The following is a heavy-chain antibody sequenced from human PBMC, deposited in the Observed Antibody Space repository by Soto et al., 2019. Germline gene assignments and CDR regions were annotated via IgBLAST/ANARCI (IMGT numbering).Heavy chain of an antibody. D-gene: IGHD3-10*01. CDR3: ARWSYYVDAFDI. V-gene: IGHV4-59*01. J-gene: IGHJ3*02. CDR1: GGFIRTNF. Sequence: QVQLQESGPGLVKPSETLSLTCTVSGGFIRTNFWSWLRQPPGKGLQWIGHTYYSGSTNYDPSLKSRVSISIDAPKNHISLKLTSVTAADTAIYYCARWSYYVDAFDIWGQGTMVTVSS. CDR2: TYYSGST.